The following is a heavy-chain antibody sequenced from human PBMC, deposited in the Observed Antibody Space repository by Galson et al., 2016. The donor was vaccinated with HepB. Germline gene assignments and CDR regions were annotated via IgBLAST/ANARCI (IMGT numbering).Heavy chain of an antibody. CDR3: ARDPASFYYDSRFHPHDY. CDR1: GFTFRSHA. D-gene: IGHD3-22*01. V-gene: IGHV3-23*01. J-gene: IGHJ4*02. CDR2: ITAGSTSI. Sequence: SLRLSCAASGFTFRSHAMSWVRQAPGRGLEWLSSITAGSTSIFYADSVKGRFTISRDNSKNTLYLQMNSLRAEDTAIYSCARDPASFYYDSRFHPHDYWGQGTLVTVSS.